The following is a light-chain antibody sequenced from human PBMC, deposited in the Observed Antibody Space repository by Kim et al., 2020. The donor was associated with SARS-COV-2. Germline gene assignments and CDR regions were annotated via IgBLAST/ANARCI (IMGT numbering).Light chain of an antibody. J-gene: IGKJ3*01. CDR1: QNINSH. CDR2: AAS. V-gene: IGKV1-39*01. CDR3: QQTYISPFT. Sequence: DIQMTQSPSSLSASVGDRVTITCRTSQNINSHLNWYHQKPGRAPKLLIYAASTLQGGVPSRFSGGGSETDFTLTISRLQPEDFATYFCQQTYISPFTFGPGTKVDIK.